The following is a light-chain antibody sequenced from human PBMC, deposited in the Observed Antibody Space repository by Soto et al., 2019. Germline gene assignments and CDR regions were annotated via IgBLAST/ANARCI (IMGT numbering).Light chain of an antibody. J-gene: IGKJ3*01. CDR1: QSISSW. V-gene: IGKV1-5*03. CDR2: KAS. Sequence: DIQMTQSPSTLSASVGDRVTITCRASQSISSWLAWYQQKPGKAPKLLIYKASSLESGVPSRFSGSGSGTEFTLTISSLQPDDFATYFCQQYSGHPFTFGPGTKVDIK. CDR3: QQYSGHPFT.